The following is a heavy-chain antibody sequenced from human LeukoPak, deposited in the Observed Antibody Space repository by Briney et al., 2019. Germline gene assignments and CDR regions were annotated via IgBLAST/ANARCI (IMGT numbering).Heavy chain of an antibody. CDR3: AKSEVVVAANGPYFDY. Sequence: GGSLRLSCAASGFTFSSYGMHWVRQAPGKGLEWVAVISYDGSNKYYADSVKGRFTISRDNSKNTLYLQMNSLRAEDTAVYYCAKSEVVVAANGPYFDYWGQGTLVTVSS. D-gene: IGHD2-15*01. V-gene: IGHV3-30*18. CDR2: ISYDGSNK. CDR1: GFTFSSYG. J-gene: IGHJ4*02.